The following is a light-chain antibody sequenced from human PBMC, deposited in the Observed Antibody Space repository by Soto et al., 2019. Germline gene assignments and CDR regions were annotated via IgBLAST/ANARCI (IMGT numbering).Light chain of an antibody. J-gene: IGKJ5*01. V-gene: IGKV3D-20*02. CDR2: GAS. CDR1: QSVSSSY. CDR3: QQRSNWPIT. Sequence: EIVLTHSPGTLSLSPGERATLSCSASQSVSSSYLAWYQQKPGQAPRLLIYGASSRATGIPDRFSGSGSGTDFTLTISSLEPEDFAVYYCQQRSNWPITFGQGTRLEIK.